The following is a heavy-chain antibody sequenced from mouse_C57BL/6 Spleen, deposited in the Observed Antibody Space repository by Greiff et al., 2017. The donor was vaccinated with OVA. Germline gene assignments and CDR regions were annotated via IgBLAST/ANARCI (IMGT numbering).Heavy chain of an antibody. D-gene: IGHD2-5*01. V-gene: IGHV1-61*01. CDR3: ARRGTYSNYAWFAY. J-gene: IGHJ3*01. CDR2: IYPSDSET. CDR1: GYTFTSYW. Sequence: QVQLQQPGAELVRPGSSVKLSCKASGYTFTSYWMDWVKQRPGQGLEWIGNIYPSDSETHYNQKFKDKATLTVDKSSSTAYMQLSSLTSEDSAVYYWARRGTYSNYAWFAYWGQGTLVTVSA.